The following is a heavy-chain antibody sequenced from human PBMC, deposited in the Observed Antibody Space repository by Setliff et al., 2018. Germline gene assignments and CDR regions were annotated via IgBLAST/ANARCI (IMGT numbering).Heavy chain of an antibody. CDR2: INPIFGTA. D-gene: IGHD2-15*01. J-gene: IGHJ6*03. CDR3: ATERGLVVSATDYYYYMDV. CDR1: GGTFTNYA. V-gene: IGHV1-69*05. Sequence: SVKVSCKASGGTFTNYAINWVRQAPGQELEWMGGINPIFGTADYTQNFQGRVTITTDESTSTAYMELSSLRSEDTAIYYCATERGLVVSATDYYYYMDVWGKGTAVTVSS.